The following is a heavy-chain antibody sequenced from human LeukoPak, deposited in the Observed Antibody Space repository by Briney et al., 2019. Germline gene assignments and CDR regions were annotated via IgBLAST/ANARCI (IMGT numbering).Heavy chain of an antibody. CDR3: ASNGLGIAVADLDAFDI. D-gene: IGHD6-19*01. V-gene: IGHV3-30*03. CDR1: GFTFSSYG. CDR2: ISYDGSNK. Sequence: GGSLRLSCAASGFTFSSYGMHWVRQAPGKGLEWVAVISYDGSNKYYADSVKGRFTIPRDNSKNTLYLQMNSLRAEDTAVYYCASNGLGIAVADLDAFDIWGQGTMVTVSS. J-gene: IGHJ3*02.